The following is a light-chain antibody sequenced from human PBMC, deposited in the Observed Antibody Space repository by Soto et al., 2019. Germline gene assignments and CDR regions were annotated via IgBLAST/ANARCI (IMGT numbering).Light chain of an antibody. CDR2: GAS. J-gene: IGKJ4*01. CDR1: QTVSTY. V-gene: IGKV3-11*01. CDR3: QQGYNGLT. Sequence: IVLTQSPATLSLSPGERATLSCRARQTVSTYLSWYQHKPGQAPRLLIYGASNSATGIPARFSGSGSGTDFPLTISCLGPEDCAVYYWQQGYNGLTCGGGPKVEFK.